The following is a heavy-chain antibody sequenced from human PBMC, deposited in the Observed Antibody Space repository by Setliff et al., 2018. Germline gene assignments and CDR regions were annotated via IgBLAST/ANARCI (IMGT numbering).Heavy chain of an antibody. J-gene: IGHJ3*02. CDR3: AREWLQEAFDI. Sequence: GGSLRLSCAASGLSFRDHFMDWVRQAPGKGLEWVSYISSSGSTIYYADSVKGRFTISRDNAKNSLYLQMNSLRAEDTAVYYCAREWLQEAFDIWGQGTMVTVSS. CDR1: GLSFRDHF. D-gene: IGHD5-12*01. V-gene: IGHV3-11*04. CDR2: ISSSGSTI.